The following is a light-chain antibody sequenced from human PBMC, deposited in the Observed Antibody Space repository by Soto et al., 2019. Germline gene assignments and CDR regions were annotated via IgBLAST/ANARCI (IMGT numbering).Light chain of an antibody. CDR2: GAS. Sequence: EIVMTQSPGTLSLSPGERATLSCRASQSVSSRLAWYQQKPGQAPRLLISGASSRATGIPDRSSGSGSGTDFTLTISRLEPEDFAVYYCQQFSSYPLTFGGGTKVDIK. CDR3: QQFSSYPLT. CDR1: QSVSSR. J-gene: IGKJ4*01. V-gene: IGKV3-20*01.